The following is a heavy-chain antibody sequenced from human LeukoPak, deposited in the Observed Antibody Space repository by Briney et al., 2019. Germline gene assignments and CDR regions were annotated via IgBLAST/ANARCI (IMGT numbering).Heavy chain of an antibody. CDR1: GFIFSSNY. CDR2: IYSGSTT. J-gene: IGHJ4*02. V-gene: IGHV3-53*01. Sequence: GGSLRLSCAASGFIFSSNYLSWVRQAPGKGLEWVSVIYSGSTTYYADSVKGRFTISRDNSKNTLYLQMNSLRADDTAVYYCALSIPSTGNNYFDYWGQGTLVTVTS. CDR3: ALSIPSTGNNYFDY. D-gene: IGHD1-1*01.